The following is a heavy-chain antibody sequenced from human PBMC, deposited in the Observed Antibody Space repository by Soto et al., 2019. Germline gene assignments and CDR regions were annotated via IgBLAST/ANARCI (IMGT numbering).Heavy chain of an antibody. CDR2: ISYDGTNK. J-gene: IGHJ6*02. CDR3: AKTRGSGSNYYYYGMDV. CDR1: GFTFSSYG. D-gene: IGHD2-15*01. Sequence: QVQLVESGGGVVQPGRSLRLSCAASGFTFSSYGMHWVRQAPGKGLEWVALISYDGTNKYYADSVKGRFTISRDNSKNTLYLQMNSLRPEDTAVYYCAKTRGSGSNYYYYGMDVWGQGTTVTVSS. V-gene: IGHV3-30*18.